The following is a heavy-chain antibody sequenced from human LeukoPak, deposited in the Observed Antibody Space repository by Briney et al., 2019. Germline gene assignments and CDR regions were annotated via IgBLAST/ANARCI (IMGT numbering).Heavy chain of an antibody. CDR3: ARDPRESYDYVWGSYRPDAFDI. CDR2: IYYSGST. CDR1: GGSISSGDYY. Sequence: SETLSLTCTVSGGSISSGDYYWSWIRQPPGKGLEWIGFIYYSGSTYYNPSLKSRITISLDTSKNQFSLKLSSVTAADTAVYYCARDPRESYDYVWGSYRPDAFDIWGQGTMVTVFS. D-gene: IGHD3-16*02. J-gene: IGHJ3*02. V-gene: IGHV4-30-4*01.